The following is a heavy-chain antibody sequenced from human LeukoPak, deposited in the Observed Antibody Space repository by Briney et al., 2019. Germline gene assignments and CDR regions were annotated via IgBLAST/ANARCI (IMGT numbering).Heavy chain of an antibody. V-gene: IGHV4-31*03. J-gene: IGHJ4*02. Sequence: MPSETLSLTCTVSGVSISSGGYYWSWIRQHPGKGLEWIGYIYYSGSTYYNPSLKSRVTISVDTSKNQFSLKLSSVTAADTAVYYCASYCGGDCYLIEPTYYFDYWGQGTLVTVSS. CDR2: IYYSGST. CDR1: GVSISSGGYY. CDR3: ASYCGGDCYLIEPTYYFDY. D-gene: IGHD2-21*02.